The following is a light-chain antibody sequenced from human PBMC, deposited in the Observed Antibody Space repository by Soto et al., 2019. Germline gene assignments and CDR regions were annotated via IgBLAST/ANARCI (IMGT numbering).Light chain of an antibody. CDR3: QQYGSSPLT. Sequence: EIVLTQSPGTLSLSPGERATLSCRASQSVSSSYLAWYQQKSGQAPRLLIYGASSRATGIPDRFSGSGSGTDFTLTISRLEPEDLAVYYCQQYGSSPLTFGGGTKVEIK. CDR2: GAS. V-gene: IGKV3-20*01. J-gene: IGKJ4*01. CDR1: QSVSSSY.